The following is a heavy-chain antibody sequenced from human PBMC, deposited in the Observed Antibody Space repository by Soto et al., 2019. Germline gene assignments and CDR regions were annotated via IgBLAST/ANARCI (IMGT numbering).Heavy chain of an antibody. Sequence: GGSLSLSCAASGFTFSSYWMTWARRAPGKGLEWVANIKEDGSEKNYVDSVKGRFTISRDNAKNSLYMQMDSLRAEDTAVYYCARGRYSDYWGQGTLVTVSS. CDR1: GFTFSSYW. V-gene: IGHV3-7*03. D-gene: IGHD1-26*01. J-gene: IGHJ4*02. CDR2: IKEDGSEK. CDR3: ARGRYSDY.